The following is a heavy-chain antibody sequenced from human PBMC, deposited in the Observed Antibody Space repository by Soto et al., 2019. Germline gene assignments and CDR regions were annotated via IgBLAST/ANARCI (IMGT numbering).Heavy chain of an antibody. D-gene: IGHD3-3*01. Sequence: GGSLRLSCAASGFTFSSYSMNWVRQAPGKGLEWVSSISSSSSYIYYADSVKGRFTISRDNAKNSLYLQMNSLRAEDTAVYYCANEDFWNGYFDYWGQGTLVTVSS. CDR1: GFTFSSYS. CDR2: ISSSSSYI. CDR3: ANEDFWNGYFDY. J-gene: IGHJ4*02. V-gene: IGHV3-21*01.